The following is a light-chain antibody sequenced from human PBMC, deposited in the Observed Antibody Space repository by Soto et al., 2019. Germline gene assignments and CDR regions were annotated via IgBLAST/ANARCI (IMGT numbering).Light chain of an antibody. Sequence: IQMTQSPSSLSASVGDRVAITCRASRYIRSDLSWYQQRPGQAPKVLIYAASSLQSGVPSRFSGSGSGTDFTLTISSLQPEDFATYYCLQDYNYPWTFGQGTKVDI. V-gene: IGKV1-6*01. CDR2: AAS. CDR1: RYIRSD. CDR3: LQDYNYPWT. J-gene: IGKJ1*01.